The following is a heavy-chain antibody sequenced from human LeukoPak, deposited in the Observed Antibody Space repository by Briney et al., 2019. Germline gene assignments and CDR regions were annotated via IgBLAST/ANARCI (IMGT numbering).Heavy chain of an antibody. CDR2: ISGSGGST. Sequence: GGSLRLSCAASGFTFSSYAMSWVRQAPGKGLEWVSAISGSGGSTYYADSVKGRFTISRDNAKNTLYLQMNSLRAEDTAVYYCARAVAWFGELFAFDIWGQGTMVTVS. D-gene: IGHD3-10*01. CDR3: ARAVAWFGELFAFDI. J-gene: IGHJ3*02. CDR1: GFTFSSYA. V-gene: IGHV3-23*01.